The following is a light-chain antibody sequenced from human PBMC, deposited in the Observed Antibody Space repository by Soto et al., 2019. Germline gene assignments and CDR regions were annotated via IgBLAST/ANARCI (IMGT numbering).Light chain of an antibody. V-gene: IGLV2-11*01. Sequence: QSALTQPRSVSGSPGQSVTISCTGTSGDVGGSNHVSWYQHHPGQAPKFLIYDVTKRPSGVPDRFSGSKSGNTASLTISGLQAEDEADYYCCSDAGTYTFVFGTGTRSPS. CDR3: CSDAGTYTFV. J-gene: IGLJ1*01. CDR2: DVT. CDR1: SGDVGGSNH.